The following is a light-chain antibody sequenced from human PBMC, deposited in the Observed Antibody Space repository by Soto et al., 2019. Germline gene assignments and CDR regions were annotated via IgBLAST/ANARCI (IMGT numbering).Light chain of an antibody. V-gene: IGKV1-39*02. Sequence: EIQMTPSQSSLSASVLYIVSITCRSSQSISSYLNWYQQKPGKAPNLLIHAAFNLQSGVPSRFSGSGSGTEITLTISSLQSEDFAVYYCQKYNTWPRKFGQGTKVDIK. CDR3: QKYNTWPRK. J-gene: IGKJ1*01. CDR1: QSISSY. CDR2: AAF.